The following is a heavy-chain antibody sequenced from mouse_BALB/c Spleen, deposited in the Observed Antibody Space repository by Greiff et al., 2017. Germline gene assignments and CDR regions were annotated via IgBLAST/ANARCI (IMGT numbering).Heavy chain of an antibody. V-gene: IGHV5-9-4*01. CDR1: GFTFSSYA. CDR2: ISSGGSYT. CDR3: ARVGGNPFAY. D-gene: IGHD2-1*01. J-gene: IGHJ3*01. Sequence: EVHLVESGGGLVKPGGSLKLSCAASGFTFSSYAMSWVRQSPEKRLEWVAEISSGGSYTYYPDTVTGRFTISRDNAKNTLYLEMSSLRSEDTAMYYCARVGGNPFAYWGQGTLVTVSA.